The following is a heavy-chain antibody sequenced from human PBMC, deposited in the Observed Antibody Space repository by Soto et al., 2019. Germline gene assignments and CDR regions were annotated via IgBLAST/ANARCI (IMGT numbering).Heavy chain of an antibody. D-gene: IGHD3-22*01. J-gene: IGHJ3*02. V-gene: IGHV3-64D*06. CDR3: VKDRDSSGSTGYAFDI. CDR1: GFTFSSYA. CDR2: ISSNGGST. Sequence: PGGSLRLSCSASGFTFSSYAMHWVRQAPGKGLEYVSAISSNGGSTYYADSVKGRFTISRDNSKNTLYLQMSSLRADDTAVYYCVKDRDSSGSTGYAFDIWGQGTMVTVSS.